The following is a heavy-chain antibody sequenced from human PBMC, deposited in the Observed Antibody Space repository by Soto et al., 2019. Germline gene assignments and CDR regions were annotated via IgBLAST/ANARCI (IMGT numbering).Heavy chain of an antibody. J-gene: IGHJ3*02. CDR1: GFTFSSYG. CDR3: ARELNTVTTRDAFDI. Sequence: QVQLVESGGGVVQPGRSLRLSCAASGFTFSSYGMHWVRQAPGKGLEWVAVIWYDGSNKYFADSVKGRFTISRDNSKNPLYLQMNSLRAEDTAVYYCARELNTVTTRDAFDIWGQGTMVTVSS. CDR2: IWYDGSNK. V-gene: IGHV3-33*01. D-gene: IGHD4-17*01.